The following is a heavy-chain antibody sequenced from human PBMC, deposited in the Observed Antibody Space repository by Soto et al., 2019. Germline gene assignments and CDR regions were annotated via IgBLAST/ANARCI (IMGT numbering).Heavy chain of an antibody. D-gene: IGHD2-15*01. J-gene: IGHJ5*02. CDR3: ASGSGYCSGGSCLFNWFDP. CDR1: GGTFSSYA. V-gene: IGHV1-69*01. CDR2: IIPIFGTA. Sequence: QVQLVQSGAEVKKPGSSVKVSCTASGGTFSSYAISWVRQAPGQGLEWMGGIIPIFGTANYAQKFQGRVTITADESTSTAYMELSSLRSEDTAVYYCASGSGYCSGGSCLFNWFDPWGQGTLVTVSS.